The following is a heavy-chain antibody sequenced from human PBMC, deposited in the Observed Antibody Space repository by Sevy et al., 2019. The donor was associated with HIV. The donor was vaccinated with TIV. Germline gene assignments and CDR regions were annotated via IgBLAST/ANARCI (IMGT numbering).Heavy chain of an antibody. J-gene: IGHJ5*02. CDR3: ARLNYGDYSNYFDP. Sequence: SETLSLTCTVSGGSISSNSYYWVWIRQPPGKGLEWIGSIYYSGTTYYNPSLKSRVTISIDTSKTQFSLKLSSVTAADTAIFYCARLNYGDYSNYFDPWGRGSLVTVSS. D-gene: IGHD4-17*01. CDR2: IYYSGTT. CDR1: GGSISSNSYY. V-gene: IGHV4-39*01.